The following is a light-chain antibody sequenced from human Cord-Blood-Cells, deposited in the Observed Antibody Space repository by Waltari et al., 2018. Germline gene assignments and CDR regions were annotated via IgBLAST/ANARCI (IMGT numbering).Light chain of an antibody. CDR2: GAS. Sequence: PGTLSLSPGERATLSCRASQSVSSSYLAWYQQKPGQAPRLLIYGASSRATSIPDRFSGSGSGTDFTLTISRLEPEDFAVYYCQQYGSSPALTFGGGTKVEIK. CDR3: QQYGSSPALT. V-gene: IGKV3-20*01. CDR1: QSVSSSY. J-gene: IGKJ4*01.